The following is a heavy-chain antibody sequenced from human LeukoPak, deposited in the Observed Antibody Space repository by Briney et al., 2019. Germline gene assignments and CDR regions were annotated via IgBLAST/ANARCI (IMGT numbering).Heavy chain of an antibody. CDR1: GFTFANYR. D-gene: IGHD1-26*01. CDR3: TKRVKYGGTWDHFAD. Sequence: GGSLRLSCAASGFTFANYRMSWVRQAPGKGLEWVSTVNADGGNTYYADSVKGRFTISRDNSKSTLILQMNSLRVEDTALYYCTKRVKYGGTWDHFADWGQGTLVTVSS. J-gene: IGHJ4*02. CDR2: VNADGGNT. V-gene: IGHV3-23*01.